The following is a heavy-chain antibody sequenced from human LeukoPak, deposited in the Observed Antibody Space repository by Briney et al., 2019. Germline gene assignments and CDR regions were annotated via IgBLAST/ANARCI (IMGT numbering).Heavy chain of an antibody. D-gene: IGHD6-19*01. J-gene: IGHJ4*02. Sequence: GGSLRLSCAASGFTFSHYWMIWVRQAPGKGLEWVSVIYSGGSTYYADSGKGRFTISRDNSKNTLFLQMNSLRAEDTAVYYCARVGGSSARSMYYFDYWGQGTLVTVSS. V-gene: IGHV3-53*01. CDR1: GFTFSHYW. CDR2: IYSGGST. CDR3: ARVGGSSARSMYYFDY.